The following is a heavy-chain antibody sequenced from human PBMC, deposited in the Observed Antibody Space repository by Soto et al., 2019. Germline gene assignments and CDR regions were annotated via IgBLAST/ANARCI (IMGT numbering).Heavy chain of an antibody. CDR2: IYSGGST. D-gene: IGHD3-10*01. V-gene: IGHV3-53*01. J-gene: IGHJ4*02. Sequence: VGSLRLSCVASGFTVSSNYMSWVRQAPGKGLEWVSVIYSGGSTYYADSVKGRFTISRDNSKNTLYLRMNSLRAEDTAVYYCARGRWFGELLTQYYFDYWGQGTLVTVSS. CDR3: ARGRWFGELLTQYYFDY. CDR1: GFTVSSNY.